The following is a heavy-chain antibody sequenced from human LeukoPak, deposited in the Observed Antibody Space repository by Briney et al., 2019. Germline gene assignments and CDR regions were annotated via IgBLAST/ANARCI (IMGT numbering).Heavy chain of an antibody. CDR2: MYYSGST. D-gene: IGHD2-21*02. CDR1: GGSISSRSYY. Sequence: SETLSLTCTVSGGSISSRSYYWGWIRQPPGKGLEWIGSMYYSGSTNYSPSLKSRVTISVDTSKNQFCLKLSSVTAADTAVYYCARGDSYVQIDYWGQGTLVTVSS. CDR3: ARGDSYVQIDY. V-gene: IGHV4-39*01. J-gene: IGHJ4*02.